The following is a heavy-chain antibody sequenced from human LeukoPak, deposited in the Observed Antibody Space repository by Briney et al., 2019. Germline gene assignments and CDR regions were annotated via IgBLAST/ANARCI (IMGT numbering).Heavy chain of an antibody. D-gene: IGHD5-12*01. CDR1: GFRFSDYW. J-gene: IGHJ3*01. CDR3: ARDLDVKVIDVIVAHYDAFDV. Sequence: KAGGSLRLSCAASGFRFSDYWMTWVRQAPGKGLEWVAYISPGGSTLNYADSVKGRFTISRDDAKNSLYLQMNTLRAEDTAAYYCARDLDVKVIDVIVAHYDAFDVWGQGTMVTVSS. CDR2: ISPGGSTL. V-gene: IGHV3-11*04.